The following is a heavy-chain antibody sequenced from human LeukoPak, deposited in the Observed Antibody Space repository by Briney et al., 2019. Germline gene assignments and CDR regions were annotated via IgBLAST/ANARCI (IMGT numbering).Heavy chain of an antibody. D-gene: IGHD1-26*01. J-gene: IGHJ4*02. Sequence: WASVTVSCKVSGYTLTELSMHWVRQAPGKGLEWMGGFDPEDGETIYAQKFQGRVTMTEDTSTDTAYMELSSLRSEDTAVYYCATDFVRVGATDCWGQGTLVTVSS. CDR3: ATDFVRVGATDC. CDR2: FDPEDGET. CDR1: GYTLTELS. V-gene: IGHV1-24*01.